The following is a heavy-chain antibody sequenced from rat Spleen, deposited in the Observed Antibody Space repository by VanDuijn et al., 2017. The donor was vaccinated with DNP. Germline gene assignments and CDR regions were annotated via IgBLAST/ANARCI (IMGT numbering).Heavy chain of an antibody. V-gene: IGHV2S1*01. CDR3: ARELPEQRVSPHSFDS. J-gene: IGHJ2*01. D-gene: IGHD1-4*01. CDR1: GFSLTNYH. Sequence: QVRLKESGPGLVQPSQTLSLTCTVSGFSLTNYHVNWVRQPPGKGLEWMGRIQSGGNTDYNSALKSRLSISRDTSKSQVFLKMNSVQTEDTATYYCARELPEQRVSPHSFDSWGQGVMVTVSS. CDR2: IQSGGNT.